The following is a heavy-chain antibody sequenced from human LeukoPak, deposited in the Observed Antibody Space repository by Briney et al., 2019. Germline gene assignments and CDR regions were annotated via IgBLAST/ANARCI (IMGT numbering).Heavy chain of an antibody. CDR3: ATTYYYGSGSYFGYYYYMDV. Sequence: ASVKVSCKASGYTFTSYDINWVRQATGQGLEWMGWMNPNSGNTGYAQKFQGRVTMTRNTSISTAYMELSSLRSEDTAVYYCATTYYYGSGSYFGYYYYMDVWGKGTTVTVSS. D-gene: IGHD3-10*01. CDR2: MNPNSGNT. V-gene: IGHV1-8*01. J-gene: IGHJ6*03. CDR1: GYTFTSYD.